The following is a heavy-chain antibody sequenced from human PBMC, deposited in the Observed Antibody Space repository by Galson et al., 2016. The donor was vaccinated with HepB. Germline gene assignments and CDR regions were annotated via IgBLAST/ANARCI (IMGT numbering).Heavy chain of an antibody. Sequence: SLRLSCADSGFTFSSFGMHWVRQAPGKGLEWVAVISFDGNKKFYADSVKGRFNISRDTSKNTLYLQMNSLRAEAPAVYYCARGPLRYLDLWGRGTLVIVSS. CDR1: GFTFSSFG. V-gene: IGHV3-30*03. J-gene: IGHJ2*01. CDR3: ARGPLRYLDL. CDR2: ISFDGNKK.